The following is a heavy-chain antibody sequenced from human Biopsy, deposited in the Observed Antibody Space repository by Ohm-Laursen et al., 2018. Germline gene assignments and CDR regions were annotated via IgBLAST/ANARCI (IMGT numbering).Heavy chain of an antibody. Sequence: SDTLSLTCAVYNVSFSSFYWSWIRQPPGKGLEWIGEISHTGSTNYNPPLKSRVFTSVDTSRSQFSLKLNSVTAADTAVYYCARGDYFDSNGYFWFDPWGQGTLVTVSS. D-gene: IGHD3-22*01. CDR1: NVSFSSFY. CDR2: ISHTGST. CDR3: ARGDYFDSNGYFWFDP. V-gene: IGHV4-34*01. J-gene: IGHJ5*02.